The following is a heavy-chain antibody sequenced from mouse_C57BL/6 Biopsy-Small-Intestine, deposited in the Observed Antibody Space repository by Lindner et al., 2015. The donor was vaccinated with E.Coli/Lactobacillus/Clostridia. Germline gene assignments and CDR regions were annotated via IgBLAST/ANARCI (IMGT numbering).Heavy chain of an antibody. CDR1: GGTFSTYG. CDR3: ARQTSSGRYYFDL. CDR2: IIPMFGTA. V-gene: IGHV1-81*01. J-gene: IGHJ2*01. Sequence: SVKVSCKASGGTFSTYGISWVRQAPGQGLEWMGGIIPMFGTANYAQKFQGRVTITADESTSTAYMELSSLRSEDTAAYYCARQTSSGRYYFDLWGQGTLVTVSS. D-gene: IGHD1-3*01.